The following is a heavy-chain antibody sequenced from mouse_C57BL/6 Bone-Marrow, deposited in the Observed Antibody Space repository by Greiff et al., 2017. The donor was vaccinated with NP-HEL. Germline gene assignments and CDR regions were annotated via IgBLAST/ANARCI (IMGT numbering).Heavy chain of an antibody. CDR3: AIKTFITTVVAPYYYAMDY. CDR2: IGPGSGST. CDR1: GYTFTDYY. Sequence: VQLQQSGAELVKPGASVKISCKASGYTFTDYYINWVKQRPGQGLEWIGKIGPGSGSTYYNEKFKGKATLTADKSSSTAYMQLSSLTSEDSAVYFCAIKTFITTVVAPYYYAMDYWGQGTSVTVSS. J-gene: IGHJ4*01. D-gene: IGHD1-1*01. V-gene: IGHV1-77*01.